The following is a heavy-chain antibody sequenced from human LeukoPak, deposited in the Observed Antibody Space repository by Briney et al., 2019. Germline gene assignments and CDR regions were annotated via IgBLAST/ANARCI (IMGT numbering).Heavy chain of an antibody. CDR3: ARSGTTDGSFDY. CDR1: GYTFTGYY. Sequence: ASVKVSCKVSGYTFTGYYMHWVRQAPGQGLEWMGWINPSSGGTSYAQKFQGRVTITRNTSISTAYMELSSLRSEDTAVYYCARSGTTDGSFDYWGQGTLVTVSS. CDR2: INPSSGGT. V-gene: IGHV1-2*02. J-gene: IGHJ4*02. D-gene: IGHD1/OR15-1a*01.